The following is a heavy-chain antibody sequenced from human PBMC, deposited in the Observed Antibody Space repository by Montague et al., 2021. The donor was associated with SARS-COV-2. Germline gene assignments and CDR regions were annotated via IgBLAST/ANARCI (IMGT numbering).Heavy chain of an antibody. V-gene: IGHV4-39*01. Sequence: SETLSLTCTVSGGSVSGTSYYWAWIRQPPGKGLEWIVNIHHSGTTFYNLSLTSRVTISVDTSKNEVSLKLNSVTAADTAVYYCARQGGPAGKHWFDPWGQGTLVTVSS. J-gene: IGHJ5*02. CDR3: ARQGGPAGKHWFDP. D-gene: IGHD2-2*01. CDR2: IHHSGTT. CDR1: GGSVSGTSYY.